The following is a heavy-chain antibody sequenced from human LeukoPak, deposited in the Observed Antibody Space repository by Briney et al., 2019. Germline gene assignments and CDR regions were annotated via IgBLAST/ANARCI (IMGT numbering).Heavy chain of an antibody. V-gene: IGHV1-46*01. CDR2: INPSGGST. CDR3: ARAGGYCSGGSCYYFDY. CDR1: GYTFTSYY. D-gene: IGHD2-15*01. Sequence: ASVKVSCKASGYTFTSYYMHWVRQAPGQGLEWMGIINPSGGSTSYAQKFQGRVTMTRDMSTSTVYMELSSLRSEDTAVYYCARAGGYCSGGSCYYFDYWGQGTLVTVSS. J-gene: IGHJ4*02.